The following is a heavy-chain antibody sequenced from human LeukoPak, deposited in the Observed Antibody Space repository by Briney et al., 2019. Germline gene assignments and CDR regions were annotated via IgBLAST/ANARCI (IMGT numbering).Heavy chain of an antibody. Sequence: SGTLSLTCAVSGGSISSINWWSWVHQPPGKGLEWIGEIYHSGSTNYNPSLKSRVTISVDKSKNQFCLKLSSVTAADTAVYYCARTIGSYPKTAFWFDPWGQGTLVTVSS. CDR3: ARTIGSYPKTAFWFDP. D-gene: IGHD1-26*01. CDR2: IYHSGST. J-gene: IGHJ5*02. V-gene: IGHV4-4*02. CDR1: GGSISSINW.